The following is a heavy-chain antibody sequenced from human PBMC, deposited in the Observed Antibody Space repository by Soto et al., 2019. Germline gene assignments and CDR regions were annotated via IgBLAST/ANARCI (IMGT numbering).Heavy chain of an antibody. CDR1: GGSISTSGYS. J-gene: IGHJ6*02. V-gene: IGHV4-30-2*01. CDR2: IYQTGRT. D-gene: IGHD3-3*01. Sequence: QLQLQESGAGLVQPSQTLSLTCTASGGSISTSGYSWTWIQQPPGGGLERIGSIYQTGRTYVIPSLKSRVTMSLDKSKHQFSLNLTSVTAADTALYYCAREMTIFGVAPGCGVDVWGQGTTVTVSS. CDR3: AREMTIFGVAPGCGVDV.